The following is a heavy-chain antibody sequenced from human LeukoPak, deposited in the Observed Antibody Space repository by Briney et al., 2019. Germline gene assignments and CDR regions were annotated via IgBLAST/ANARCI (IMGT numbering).Heavy chain of an antibody. V-gene: IGHV4-39*01. J-gene: IGHJ3*02. CDR2: MYYSGST. CDR3: ARAGYYDFWSGYPGAAFDI. CDR1: GGSISSSSYY. Sequence: SETLSLTCTVSGGSISSSSYYWGWIRQPPGKGLEWIGSMYYSGSTYYNPSLKSRVTISVDTSKNQFSLKLSSVTAADTAVYYCARAGYYDFWSGYPGAAFDIWGQGTMVTVSS. D-gene: IGHD3-3*01.